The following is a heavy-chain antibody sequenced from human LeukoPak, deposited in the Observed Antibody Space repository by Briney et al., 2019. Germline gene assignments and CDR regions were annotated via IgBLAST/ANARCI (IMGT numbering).Heavy chain of an antibody. J-gene: IGHJ4*02. D-gene: IGHD6-19*01. CDR1: GGSITTSNYH. CDR2: IYYSGNA. V-gene: IGHV4-39*01. Sequence: SETLSLTCTVSGGSITTSNYHWGWIRQTPGKGLEWIGSIYYSGNAYYNSSLESRLTVSVDRSKNQFSLKLSSVTAADTAVYYCARHIAVAGYFDFWGQGTLVTVSS. CDR3: ARHIAVAGYFDF.